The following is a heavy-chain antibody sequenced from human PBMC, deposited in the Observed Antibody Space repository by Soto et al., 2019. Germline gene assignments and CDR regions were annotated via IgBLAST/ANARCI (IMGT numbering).Heavy chain of an antibody. CDR3: ARDIYSGPSEGMDV. D-gene: IGHD1-26*01. V-gene: IGHV3-33*01. Sequence: SIRLSCAASGFTFSSSGMHWVRQDPGKGLEWVAVIWYDGSNKYYADSVKCLFTISRDNSKNTLYLQMNSLRAEGTAVYYCARDIYSGPSEGMDVWGQGTTVTVSS. CDR1: GFTFSSSG. CDR2: IWYDGSNK. J-gene: IGHJ6*02.